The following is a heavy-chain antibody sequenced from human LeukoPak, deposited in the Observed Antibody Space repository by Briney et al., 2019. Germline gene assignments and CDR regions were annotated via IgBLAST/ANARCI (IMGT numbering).Heavy chain of an antibody. Sequence: PSETLSLTRTVSGGSISSGSYYWSWIRQPAGKGLEWIGRIYTSGSTNYNPSLKSRVTISVDTSKNQFSLKLSSVTAADTAVYYCARTSGYCSSTSCYEHYYYYMDVWGKGTTVTVSS. D-gene: IGHD2-2*01. CDR2: IYTSGST. J-gene: IGHJ6*03. CDR1: GGSISSGSYY. V-gene: IGHV4-61*02. CDR3: ARTSGYCSSTSCYEHYYYYMDV.